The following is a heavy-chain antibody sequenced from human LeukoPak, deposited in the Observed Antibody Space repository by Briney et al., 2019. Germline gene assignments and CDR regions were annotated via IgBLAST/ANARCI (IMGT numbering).Heavy chain of an antibody. D-gene: IGHD2-21*01. CDR2: ISGSGGST. CDR3: AKGLWSSHYFDY. CDR1: GFTCSSYA. J-gene: IGHJ4*02. Sequence: GGSLRLCCAASGFTCSSYAMSWVRKAPGKVMEWVSAISGSGGSTYYADSVKGRFTISRDKSKNTLYLQMNSLRAEDTAVYYCAKGLWSSHYFDYWGQGTLVTVSS. V-gene: IGHV3-23*01.